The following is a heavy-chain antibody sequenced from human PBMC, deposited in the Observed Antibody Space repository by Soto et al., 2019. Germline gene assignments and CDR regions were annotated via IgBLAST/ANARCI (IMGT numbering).Heavy chain of an antibody. CDR1: GYSFTSYW. CDR2: IDPSDSYT. D-gene: IGHD3-22*01. Sequence: LGESLKISCKGSGYSFTSYWISWVRQMTGKGLEWMGRIDPSDSYTNYSPSFQGHVTISADKSISTAYLQWSSLKASDTAMYYCARGTYYDSLMYYFDYWGQGTLVTVSS. CDR3: ARGTYYDSLMYYFDY. J-gene: IGHJ4*02. V-gene: IGHV5-10-1*01.